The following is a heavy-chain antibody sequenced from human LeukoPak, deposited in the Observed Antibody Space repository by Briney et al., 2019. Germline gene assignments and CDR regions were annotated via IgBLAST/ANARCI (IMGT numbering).Heavy chain of an antibody. CDR3: ARESYYYDSSGYPRWFDP. J-gene: IGHJ5*02. CDR1: GYTFTSYD. CDR2: MNPNSGNT. Sequence: ASVKVSCKASGYTFTSYDINWVRQATGQGLEWMGWMNPNSGNTGYAQKFQGRVTITRNTSISTAYMEPSSPRSEDTAVYYCARESYYYDSSGYPRWFDPWGQGTLVTVSS. D-gene: IGHD3-22*01. V-gene: IGHV1-8*03.